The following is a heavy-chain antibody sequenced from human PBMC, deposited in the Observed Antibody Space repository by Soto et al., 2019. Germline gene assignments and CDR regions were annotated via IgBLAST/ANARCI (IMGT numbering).Heavy chain of an antibody. D-gene: IGHD1-20*01. CDR1: GYTFATYA. V-gene: IGHV1-3*01. Sequence: QVQLVQSGAEVKKPGASVKVSCKASGYTFATYAIHWVRKAPGEGLEWMGWINPDTGNTEYSEKFMDRVTLTRDTSATKAYMELRGLRFEDTAVYYCARRYKSAGSLETWGQGTLVTVSS. J-gene: IGHJ5*02. CDR3: ARRYKSAGSLET. CDR2: INPDTGNT.